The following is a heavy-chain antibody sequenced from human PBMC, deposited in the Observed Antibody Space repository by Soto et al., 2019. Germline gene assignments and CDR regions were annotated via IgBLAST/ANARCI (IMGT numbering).Heavy chain of an antibody. Sequence: GGSLRLSCAASGFIFSSSWMTWVRQAPGKGLEWVANIKPDGSELYYGDSVKGRFTISRDNSKNPVYLQMNSLRAEDMALYYCARDFYGGFSYGPGDNWGQGTLVTVSS. D-gene: IGHD2-15*01. CDR2: IKPDGSEL. V-gene: IGHV3-7*01. J-gene: IGHJ4*02. CDR1: GFIFSSSW. CDR3: ARDFYGGFSYGPGDN.